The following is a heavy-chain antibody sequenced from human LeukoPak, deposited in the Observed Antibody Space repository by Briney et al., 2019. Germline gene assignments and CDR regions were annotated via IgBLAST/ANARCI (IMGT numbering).Heavy chain of an antibody. CDR2: IYNRGST. D-gene: IGHD5-24*01. CDR3: ARHGGGYSFDY. CDR1: GGSISNYY. Sequence: SETLSLTCSVSGGSISNYYWSWIRQPPGKALEWIGYIYNRGSTNYNPSLKSRLSISVDTSKNQFSLKLNSVTAADTAVYYCARHGGGYSFDYWGQGTLVTVSS. V-gene: IGHV4-59*08. J-gene: IGHJ4*02.